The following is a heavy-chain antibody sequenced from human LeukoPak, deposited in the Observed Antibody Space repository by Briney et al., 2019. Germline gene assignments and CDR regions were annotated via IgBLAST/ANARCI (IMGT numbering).Heavy chain of an antibody. J-gene: IGHJ4*02. CDR1: GGTFSSYA. Sequence: ASVKVSCKASGGTFSSYAISWVRQAPGQGLEWMGGIIPIFGTANYAQKFQGRVTITADESTSTAYMELSSLRSEDTAVYYCARDLRGSSYYYDSSGYHPFDYWGQGTLVTVSS. D-gene: IGHD3-22*01. CDR2: IIPIFGTA. V-gene: IGHV1-69*13. CDR3: ARDLRGSSYYYDSSGYHPFDY.